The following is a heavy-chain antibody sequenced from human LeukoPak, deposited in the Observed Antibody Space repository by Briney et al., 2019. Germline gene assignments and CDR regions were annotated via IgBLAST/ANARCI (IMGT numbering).Heavy chain of an antibody. CDR2: ISWNSGSI. J-gene: IGHJ4*02. D-gene: IGHD2-15*01. V-gene: IGHV3-9*01. CDR1: GFTFDDYA. CDR3: ARGYCSGGSCSYPN. Sequence: GGSLRLSCAASGFTFDDYAMHWVRQAPGKGLEWVSGISWNSGSIGYADSVKGRFTISRDNAKNSLYLQMNSLRAEDTAVYYCARGYCSGGSCSYPNWGQGTLVTVSS.